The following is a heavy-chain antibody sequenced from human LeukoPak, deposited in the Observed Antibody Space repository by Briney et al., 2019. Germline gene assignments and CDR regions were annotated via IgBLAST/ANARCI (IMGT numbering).Heavy chain of an antibody. V-gene: IGHV1-18*01. CDR3: AREIAAAEGSNWFDP. CDR1: GYTFTSYG. D-gene: IGHD6-13*01. Sequence: ASVKVSCKASGYTFTSYGISWVRQAPGQGLEWMGWISAYNGNTNYAQKLQGRVTMTTDTSTSTACMELRSLRSDDTAVYYCAREIAAAEGSNWFDPWGQGTLVTVSS. J-gene: IGHJ5*02. CDR2: ISAYNGNT.